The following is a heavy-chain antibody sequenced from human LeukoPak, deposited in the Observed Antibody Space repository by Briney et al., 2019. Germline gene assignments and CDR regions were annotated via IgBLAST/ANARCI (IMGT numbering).Heavy chain of an antibody. Sequence: ASVKVSCKVSGYTLTELSMHWVRQAPGKGLEWMGGLDPEDGETIYAQKFQGRVTMTEDTSTDTAYMELSSLRSEDTAVYYCATDSSPGAGSYSFDYWGQGTLVTVSS. J-gene: IGHJ4*02. D-gene: IGHD3-10*01. CDR2: LDPEDGET. CDR3: ATDSSPGAGSYSFDY. V-gene: IGHV1-24*01. CDR1: GYTLTELS.